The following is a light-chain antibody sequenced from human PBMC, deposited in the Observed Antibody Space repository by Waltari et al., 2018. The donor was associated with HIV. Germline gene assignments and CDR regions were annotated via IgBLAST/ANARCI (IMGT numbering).Light chain of an antibody. V-gene: IGLV1-40*01. Sequence: QSVLTQPPSVSGAPGQRVTISCTGRSSNIGAGYDLHWYQQFPGSAPKLLINGNVNRPSGVPDRFSDSKSGTSASLAITGLQAEDEADYYCQSYDSSLSGSVFGGGTKLTVL. CDR3: QSYDSSLSGSV. J-gene: IGLJ3*02. CDR2: GNV. CDR1: SSNIGAGYD.